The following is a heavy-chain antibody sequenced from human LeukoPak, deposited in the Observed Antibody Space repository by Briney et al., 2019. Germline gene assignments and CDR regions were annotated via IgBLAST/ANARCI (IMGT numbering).Heavy chain of an antibody. CDR3: ARDSAGNDY. V-gene: IGHV3-7*01. Sequence: GGSLRLSCAASRFTFSTYWMSWVRQAPGKGLEWVANIKQDGSEKYYVDSVKGRFTISRDNAKNSLYLQMNSLRAEDTAMYYCARDSAGNDYWGQGTLATVSS. D-gene: IGHD6-13*01. J-gene: IGHJ4*02. CDR1: RFTFSTYW. CDR2: IKQDGSEK.